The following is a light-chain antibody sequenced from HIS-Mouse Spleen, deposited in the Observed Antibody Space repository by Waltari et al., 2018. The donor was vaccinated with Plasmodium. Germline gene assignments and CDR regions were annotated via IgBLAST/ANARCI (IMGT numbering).Light chain of an antibody. V-gene: IGLV2-23*01. CDR2: EGS. CDR3: CSYAGSSTV. Sequence: QSALPQPASVSGSPGQSITISWYQQHPVKAPKLMIYEGSKRPSGVSNRFSGSKSGHTASLTISGLQAEDEADYYCCSYAGSSTVFGGGTKLTVL. J-gene: IGLJ3*02.